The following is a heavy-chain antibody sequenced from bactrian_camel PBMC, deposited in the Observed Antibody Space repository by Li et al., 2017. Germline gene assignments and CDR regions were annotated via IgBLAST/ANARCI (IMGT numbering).Heavy chain of an antibody. CDR3: AADRVWSSGHCALGY. Sequence: QVQLVESGGGLVQPGGSLTLSCRGSACISGTCGMSWYRQVSGKERDLVASISKTGTPTYADSVKGRFTISQDNAAKTLYLTMNSLKTDDTAVYFCAADRVWSSGHCALGYWGQGTQVTVS. D-gene: IGHD2*01. V-gene: IGHV3S53*01. J-gene: IGHJ6*01. CDR1: ACISGTCG. CDR2: ISKTGTP.